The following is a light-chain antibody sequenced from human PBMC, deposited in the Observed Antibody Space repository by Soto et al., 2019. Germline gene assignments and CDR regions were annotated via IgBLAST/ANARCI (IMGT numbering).Light chain of an antibody. V-gene: IGKV1-5*01. CDR1: QTISNW. Sequence: DIQMTQSPSTLSASVGDRVTITCRASQTISNWLAWYQQEPGKAPKLLIYDASSLRSGVPSRFSGSGFATDFTLTISSLQPDDFATYYCQQSYSSPRTFGPGTKVNI. J-gene: IGKJ1*01. CDR3: QQSYSSPRT. CDR2: DAS.